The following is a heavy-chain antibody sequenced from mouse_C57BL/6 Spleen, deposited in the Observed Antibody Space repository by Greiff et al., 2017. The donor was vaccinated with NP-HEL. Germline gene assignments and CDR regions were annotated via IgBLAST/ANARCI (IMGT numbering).Heavy chain of an antibody. CDR3: ARVYYDGSSEYDARDD. Sequence: VQLQQSGGGLVKPGGSLKLSCAASGFTFSDYGMHWVRQAPEKGLEWVAYISSGSSTIYYADTVPGRFPLSRDTAKNTLFLQMTSLRSEDTARYYGARVYYDGSSEYDARDDGGKGTAGTVSS. D-gene: IGHD1-1*01. V-gene: IGHV5-17*01. J-gene: IGHJ4*01. CDR2: ISSGSSTI. CDR1: GFTFSDYG.